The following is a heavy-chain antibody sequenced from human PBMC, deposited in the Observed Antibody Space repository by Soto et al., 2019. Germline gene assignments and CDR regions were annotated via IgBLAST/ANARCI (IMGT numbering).Heavy chain of an antibody. CDR2: SFHSGST. CDR1: AGSISRGGSS. Sequence: KPSQTMSLTCALSAGSISRGGSSWNWIRQPPGKGREWLGYSFHSGSTYYNPSLKRRVTLSIDRSKNQFSLKLSSVTAEYTAVYCCARSGYSSSFDYWGQGTLVTVSS. V-gene: IGHV4-30-2*01. D-gene: IGHD6-13*01. CDR3: ARSGYSSSFDY. J-gene: IGHJ4*02.